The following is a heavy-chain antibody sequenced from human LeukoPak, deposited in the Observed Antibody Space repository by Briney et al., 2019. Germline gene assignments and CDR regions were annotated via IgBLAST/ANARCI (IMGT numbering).Heavy chain of an antibody. CDR2: INHSGST. D-gene: IGHD3-22*01. V-gene: IGHV4-34*01. CDR3: ARERKYYYDSSGYHVIAFDI. Sequence: SETLSLTCAVYGGSFSGYYWSWIRQPPGKGLEWIGEINHSGSTNYNPSLKSRVTISVDTSKNQFSLKLSSVTAADTAVYYCARERKYYYDSSGYHVIAFDIWGQGTMVTVSS. CDR1: GGSFSGYY. J-gene: IGHJ3*02.